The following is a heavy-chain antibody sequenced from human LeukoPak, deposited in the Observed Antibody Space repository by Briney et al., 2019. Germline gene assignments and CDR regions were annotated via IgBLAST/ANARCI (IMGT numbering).Heavy chain of an antibody. V-gene: IGHV4-34*01. CDR2: INHSGST. Sequence: SETLSLTCAVYGGSFSGYYWSWIRQPPGKGLEWIGEINHSGSTNYNPSLKSRVTISVDTSKNQFSLKLSSVTAADTAVYYCASSLRYNSGCVYWGQGTLVTVSS. J-gene: IGHJ4*02. CDR3: ASSLRYNSGCVY. D-gene: IGHD6-19*01. CDR1: GGSFSGYY.